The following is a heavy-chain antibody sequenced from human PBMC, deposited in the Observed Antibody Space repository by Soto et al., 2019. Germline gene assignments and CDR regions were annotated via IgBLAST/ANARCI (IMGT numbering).Heavy chain of an antibody. CDR3: VNGSYNSNADTTHYYYYYGMDV. V-gene: IGHV3-64D*06. J-gene: IGHJ6*02. CDR2: ISSNGGST. Sequence: GGSLRLSCSASGFTFSSYAMHWVRQAPGKGLEYVSAISSNGGSTYYADSVKGRFTISRDNSKNTLYLQMSSLRAEDTAVYYCVNGSYNSNADTTHYYYYYGMDVWGQGTTVTVSS. D-gene: IGHD1-26*01. CDR1: GFTFSSYA.